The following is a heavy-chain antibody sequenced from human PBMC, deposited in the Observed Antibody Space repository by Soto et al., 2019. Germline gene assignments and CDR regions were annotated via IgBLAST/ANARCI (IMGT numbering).Heavy chain of an antibody. V-gene: IGHV5-51*01. D-gene: IGHD3-22*01. CDR3: ARKDKSGCFNWFHP. Sequence: GESLKISCRTSGYRFTSYWIAWVRQMPGKGLEWMGIIFPSDSDTRYSPSFQGQVTISADRSTSTVFLQWASLKASDTAVYFCARKDKSGCFNWFHPSGPGTMVTVYS. J-gene: IGHJ5*02. CDR2: IFPSDSDT. CDR1: GYRFTSYW.